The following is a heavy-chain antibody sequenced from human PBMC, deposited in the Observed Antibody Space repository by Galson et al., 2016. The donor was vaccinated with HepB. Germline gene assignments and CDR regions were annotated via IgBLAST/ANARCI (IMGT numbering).Heavy chain of an antibody. CDR1: GFTFRDST. Sequence: SLRLSCAASGFTFRDSTMTWVRQAPGKGLEWVSTITGSGVSSYYADSVKGRFTISRDNSKNNVYLQMTSLRADDTAVYYCAKDGGTWGYYYGDWNLDLWGRGTLVTVSS. D-gene: IGHD3-22*01. V-gene: IGHV3-23*01. CDR3: AKDGGTWGYYYGDWNLDL. CDR2: ITGSGVSS. J-gene: IGHJ2*01.